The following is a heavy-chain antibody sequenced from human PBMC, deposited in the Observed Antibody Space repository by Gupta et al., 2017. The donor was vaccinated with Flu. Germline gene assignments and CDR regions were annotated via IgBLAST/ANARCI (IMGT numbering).Heavy chain of an antibody. CDR2: IKQDGSEK. J-gene: IGHJ4*02. CDR1: GFTFSGSW. V-gene: IGHV3-7*01. CDR3: ARGPTWDRPNTYFDA. Sequence: EVQLVESGGGLVQPGGSLRLSCAASGFTFSGSWMSWVRQAPGKGLEWVANIKQDGSEKYYVDSVKGRFTISRDNAKNSLYLQMNSLRTEDTAVYYCARGPTWDRPNTYFDAWGQGTMVTVSS. D-gene: IGHD1-26*01.